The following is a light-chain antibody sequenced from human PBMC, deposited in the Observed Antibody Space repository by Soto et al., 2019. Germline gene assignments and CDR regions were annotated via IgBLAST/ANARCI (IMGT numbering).Light chain of an antibody. CDR1: SSNIGADYD. V-gene: IGLV1-40*01. CDR2: EVN. J-gene: IGLJ1*01. Sequence: QSVLTQPPSVSGAPGQRVTISCTGSSSNIGADYDVHWYQQPPGTAPKLIMYEVNTRPSGVPDRFSGSKSGSTASLTISELQAEDEADYYCSLYISGSTYVFGTGTKVTVL. CDR3: SLYISGSTYV.